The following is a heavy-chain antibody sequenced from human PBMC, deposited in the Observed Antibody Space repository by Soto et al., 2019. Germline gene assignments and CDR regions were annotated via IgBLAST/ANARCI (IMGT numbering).Heavy chain of an antibody. CDR1: GFSFSDYA. Sequence: EVQLLESGGGLAQPGGSLRLSCEASGFSFSDYAMTWVRQIPGKGLEWVSGISGTGDTTYYADSVKGRLTIPRDNPKHILDLQLNSLRADDRAVHFCADGGGGSRFDFWGQGTLVTASS. CDR3: ADGGGGSRFDF. V-gene: IGHV3-23*01. J-gene: IGHJ4*02. CDR2: ISGTGDTT. D-gene: IGHD3-16*01.